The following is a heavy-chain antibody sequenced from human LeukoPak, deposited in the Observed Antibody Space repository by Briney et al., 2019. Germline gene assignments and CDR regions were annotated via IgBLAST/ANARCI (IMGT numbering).Heavy chain of an antibody. CDR3: ARAPGGRHYYYYYMDV. CDR1: GYSISSGYY. CDR2: IYHSGST. V-gene: IGHV4-38-2*02. Sequence: RPSETLSLTCTVSGYSISSGYYWGWIRQPPGKGLEWIGSIYHSGSTYYNPSLKSRVTISVDTSKNQFSLKLSSVTAADTAVYYCARAPGGRHYYYYYMDVWGKGTTVTVSS. J-gene: IGHJ6*03.